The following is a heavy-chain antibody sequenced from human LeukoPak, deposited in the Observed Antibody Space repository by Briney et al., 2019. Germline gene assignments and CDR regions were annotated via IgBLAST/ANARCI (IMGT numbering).Heavy chain of an antibody. CDR2: ISYDGSNK. V-gene: IGHV3-30*18. CDR1: GFTFSSYG. J-gene: IGHJ6*02. D-gene: IGHD6-13*01. Sequence: GRSLRRSCAASGFTFSSYGMHWVRQAPGKGLEWVAVISYDGSNKYYADSVKGRFTISRDNSKNTLYLQMNSLRAEDTAVYYCAKLARYSTVNYYYGMDVWGQGTTVTVSS. CDR3: AKLARYSTVNYYYGMDV.